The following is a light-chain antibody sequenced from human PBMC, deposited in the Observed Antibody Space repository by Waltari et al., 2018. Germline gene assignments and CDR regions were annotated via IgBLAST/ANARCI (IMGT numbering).Light chain of an antibody. CDR3: QQYDNLLPLT. CDR1: QEISNY. V-gene: IGKV1-33*01. Sequence: DIQMTQSPSSLSASVGDRVTITCQASQEISNYLNWYQQKPGKAHKLLIYDASNLETGVPSRFSGSGSGTDFTFTISSLQPEDIATYYCQQYDNLLPLTFGGGTKVEIK. J-gene: IGKJ4*01. CDR2: DAS.